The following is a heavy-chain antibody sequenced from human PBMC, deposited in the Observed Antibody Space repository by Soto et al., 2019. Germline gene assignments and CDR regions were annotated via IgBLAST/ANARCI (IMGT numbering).Heavy chain of an antibody. CDR2: IYYSGST. Sequence: QLQLQESGPGLVKPSETLSLTCTVSGGSISSSSYYWGWIRQPPGKGLEWIGRIYYSGSTYYNPSLKSRVTISVDTSKNQFSLKLSSVTAADTAVYYCASPRITMVRGVIIMIDYWGQGTLVTVSS. D-gene: IGHD3-10*01. CDR3: ASPRITMVRGVIIMIDY. CDR1: GGSISSSSYY. J-gene: IGHJ4*02. V-gene: IGHV4-39*01.